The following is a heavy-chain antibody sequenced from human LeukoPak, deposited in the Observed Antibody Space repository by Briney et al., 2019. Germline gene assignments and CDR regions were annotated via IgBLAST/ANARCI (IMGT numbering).Heavy chain of an antibody. CDR3: AREGYYYDSGWFDP. Sequence: GGSLRLSCAASGFTFSSYWMSWVRQAPGKGLEWVANIKQDGSEKYYVDSVKGRFTISRDNAKNSLYLQMNSLRAEDTAVYYCAREGYYYDSGWFDPWRQGTLVTVSS. J-gene: IGHJ5*02. V-gene: IGHV3-7*03. CDR2: IKQDGSEK. D-gene: IGHD3-22*01. CDR1: GFTFSSYW.